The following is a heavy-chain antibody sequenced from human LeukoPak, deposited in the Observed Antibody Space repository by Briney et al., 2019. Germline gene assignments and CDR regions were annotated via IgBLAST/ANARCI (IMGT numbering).Heavy chain of an antibody. D-gene: IGHD3-22*01. CDR3: ARAGNFRHYYDSSGYYFDY. V-gene: IGHV1-69*01. Sequence: SVKVSCKASGGTFSSYAISWVRQAPGQGLEWTGGIIPIFGTANYAQKFQGRVTITADESTSTAYMELSSLRSEDTAVYYCARAGNFRHYYDSSGYYFDYWGQGTLVTVSS. J-gene: IGHJ4*02. CDR1: GGTFSSYA. CDR2: IIPIFGTA.